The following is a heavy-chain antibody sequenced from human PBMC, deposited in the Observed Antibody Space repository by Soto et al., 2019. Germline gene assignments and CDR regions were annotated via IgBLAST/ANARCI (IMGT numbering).Heavy chain of an antibody. CDR1: GDTFRNYA. CDR2: IIPILGTA. J-gene: IGHJ2*01. V-gene: IGHV1-69*11. CDR3: ARDRDDSSGYFRL. Sequence: QGQLVQSGPEVKSLGSSVKVSCKASGDTFRNYAFSWVRQAPGQGLEWLGGIIPILGTADYAQRFQGRVTITAVESTATAYMELKSLRSEDTVVYFCARDRDDSSGYFRLWGRGTLVTVSS. D-gene: IGHD3-22*01.